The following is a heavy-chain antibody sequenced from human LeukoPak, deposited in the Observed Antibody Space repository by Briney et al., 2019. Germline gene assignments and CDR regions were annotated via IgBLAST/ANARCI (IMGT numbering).Heavy chain of an antibody. J-gene: IGHJ4*02. CDR3: ATDLQSDFWTGYYWDF. CDR1: GYTFTSYD. D-gene: IGHD3/OR15-3a*01. CDR2: MNPNSGNT. V-gene: IGHV1-8*01. Sequence: ASVKVSCKASGYTFTSYDINWVRQATGQGLEWMGWMNPNSGNTGYAQKFQGRVTMTRNTSISTAYMELSSLRSEDTAVYYCATDLQSDFWTGYYWDFWGQGTLVTVSS.